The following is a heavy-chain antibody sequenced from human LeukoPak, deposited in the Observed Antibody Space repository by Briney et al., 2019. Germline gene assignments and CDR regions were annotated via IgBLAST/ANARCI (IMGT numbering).Heavy chain of an antibody. Sequence: GGSLRLSCEASGFSFSVYSMNWVRQAPGKGLEWVSSISSSSGSIYYADSVKGRFTISRDNAKNSLYLQMNSLRAEDTAVYYCARDALYYDFWSGYFPDYWGQGTLVTVSS. V-gene: IGHV3-21*01. CDR3: ARDALYYDFWSGYFPDY. D-gene: IGHD3-3*01. J-gene: IGHJ4*02. CDR1: GFSFSVYS. CDR2: ISSSSGSI.